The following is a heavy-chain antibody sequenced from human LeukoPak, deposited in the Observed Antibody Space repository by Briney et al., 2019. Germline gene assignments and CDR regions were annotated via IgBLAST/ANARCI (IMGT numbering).Heavy chain of an antibody. CDR1: GYSINSGNH. CDR3: ARDTFRHSSFDL. V-gene: IGHV4-38-2*02. D-gene: IGHD2/OR15-2a*01. CDR2: IYTSGST. J-gene: IGHJ2*01. Sequence: PSETLSLTCAVSGYSINSGNHWGWIRQPSEKGLEWIGRIYTSGSTNYNPSLKSRVTISVDTSKHQFSLKLNSVTAADTAVYYCARDTFRHSSFDLWGRGTLVTVSS.